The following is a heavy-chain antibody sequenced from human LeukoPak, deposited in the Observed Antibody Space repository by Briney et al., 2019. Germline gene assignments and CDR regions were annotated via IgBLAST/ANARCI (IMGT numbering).Heavy chain of an antibody. CDR2: ISSNGGST. CDR3: ARDPTGYSSGGY. Sequence: PGGSLRLSCAASGFTFSSYAMHWVCQAPGKGLEYVSAISSNGGSTYYANSVKGRFTISRDNSKNTLYLQMGSLRAEDMAVYYCARDPTGYSSGGYWGQGTLVTVSS. V-gene: IGHV3-64*01. J-gene: IGHJ4*02. D-gene: IGHD6-19*01. CDR1: GFTFSSYA.